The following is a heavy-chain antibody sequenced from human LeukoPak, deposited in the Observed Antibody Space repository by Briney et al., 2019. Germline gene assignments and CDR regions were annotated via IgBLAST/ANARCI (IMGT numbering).Heavy chain of an antibody. Sequence: GGSLRLSCAASGFTFDDYGMNWVRQAPGKGLEWVAVISYDGSNKYYADSVKGRFTISRDNSKNTLYLQMNSLRAEDTAVYYCAKEESSSVIGDYYYGMDVWGQGTTVTVSS. V-gene: IGHV3-30*18. J-gene: IGHJ6*02. D-gene: IGHD2-2*01. CDR2: ISYDGSNK. CDR3: AKEESSSVIGDYYYGMDV. CDR1: GFTFDDYG.